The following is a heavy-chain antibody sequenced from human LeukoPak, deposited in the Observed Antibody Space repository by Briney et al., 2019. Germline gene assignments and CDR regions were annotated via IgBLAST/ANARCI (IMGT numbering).Heavy chain of an antibody. CDR3: ARVTDYYGSGSYFDY. CDR2: IIPIFGTA. V-gene: IGHV1-69*13. CDR1: GYTFTSYY. J-gene: IGHJ4*02. Sequence: GASVKVSCKASGYTFTSYYMHWVRQAPGQGLEWMGGIIPIFGTANYAQKFQGRVTITADESTSTAYMELSSLRSEDTAVYYCARVTDYYGSGSYFDYWGQGTLVTVSS. D-gene: IGHD3-10*01.